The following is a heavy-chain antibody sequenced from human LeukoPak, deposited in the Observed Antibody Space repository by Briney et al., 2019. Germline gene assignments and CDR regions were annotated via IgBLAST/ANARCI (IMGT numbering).Heavy chain of an antibody. CDR3: ARRPVVNRGAVASNFDY. J-gene: IGHJ4*02. Sequence: SETLSLTCSVSGGLISSTTYYWAWIRQPPGKGLEWIGLEWIGSIYYNGITYYNASLKSRVSISVDTSRNQFSLRLNSLNAADTAVYYCARRPVVNRGAVASNFDYWGQGTLVTVSS. CDR2: IYYNGIT. D-gene: IGHD6-19*01. CDR1: GGLISSTTYY. V-gene: IGHV4-39*01.